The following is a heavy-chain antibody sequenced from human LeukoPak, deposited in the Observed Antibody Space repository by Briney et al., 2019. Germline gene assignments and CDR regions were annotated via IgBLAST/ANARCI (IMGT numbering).Heavy chain of an antibody. V-gene: IGHV4-34*01. CDR3: ARDAGSNNYWFDS. Sequence: PSETLSLTCTVYGGSFSVYYWIWIRQPPGKGLEWVGEINNSGRTNYNPSLKSRVTISVDTSKNEFSLKLSSVTAADTAVYYRARDAGSNNYWFDSWGQGTLVTVSS. J-gene: IGHJ5*01. D-gene: IGHD1-1*01. CDR1: GGSFSVYY. CDR2: INNSGRT.